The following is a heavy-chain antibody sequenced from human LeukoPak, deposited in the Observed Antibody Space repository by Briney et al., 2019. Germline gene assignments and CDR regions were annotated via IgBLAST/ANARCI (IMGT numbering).Heavy chain of an antibody. CDR1: GFTLSDYY. V-gene: IGHV4-59*01. Sequence: GSLRLSCVASGFTLSDYYMSWIRQPPGKGLEWIGYIYYSGSTNYNPSLKSRVTISVDTSKNQFSLKLNSVTAADTAVYYCARDEPPYRGDTNCCAFDSWGQGTLVTVSS. CDR3: ARDEPPYRGDTNCCAFDS. D-gene: IGHD2-21*01. CDR2: IYYSGST. J-gene: IGHJ4*02.